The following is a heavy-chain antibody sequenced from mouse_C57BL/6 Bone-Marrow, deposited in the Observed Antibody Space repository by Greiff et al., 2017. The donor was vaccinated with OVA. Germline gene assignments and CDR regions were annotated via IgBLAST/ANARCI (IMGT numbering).Heavy chain of an antibody. CDR1: GYTFTSYG. J-gene: IGHJ3*01. CDR3: ARRGGDYYGSSSWFAY. Sequence: VQLQQSGAELARPGASVKLSCKASGYTFTSYGISWVKQRTGQGLEWIGEIYPRSGNTYYNEKFKGKATLTADKSSSKAYMELRSLTSEDSAVYFCARRGGDYYGSSSWFAYWGQGTLVTVSA. V-gene: IGHV1-81*01. CDR2: IYPRSGNT. D-gene: IGHD1-1*01.